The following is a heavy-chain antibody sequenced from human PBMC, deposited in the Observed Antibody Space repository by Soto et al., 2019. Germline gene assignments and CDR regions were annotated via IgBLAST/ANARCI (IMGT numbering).Heavy chain of an antibody. CDR2: IWYDGSNK. CDR3: ARDPGQVVVAAREGFDP. D-gene: IGHD2-15*01. CDR1: GFTFSSYG. Sequence: GGSLRLSCAASGFTFSSYGMHWVRQAPGKGLEWVAVIWYDGSNKYYADSVKGRFTISRDNSKNTLYLQMNSLRAEDTAVYYCARDPGQVVVAAREGFDPWGQGTLVTVSS. V-gene: IGHV3-33*01. J-gene: IGHJ5*02.